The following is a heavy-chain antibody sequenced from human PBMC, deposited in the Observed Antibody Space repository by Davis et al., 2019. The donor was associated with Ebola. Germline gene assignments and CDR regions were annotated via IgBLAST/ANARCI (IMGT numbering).Heavy chain of an antibody. CDR1: GGSISSYY. CDR2: IYYSGST. CDR3: ASTYYDSSGYSLVY. V-gene: IGHV4-59*08. D-gene: IGHD3-22*01. Sequence: SETLSLTRTVSGGSISSYYWSWIRQPPGKGLEWIGYIYYSGSTNYNPSLKSRVTISVDTSKNQFSLKLSSVTAADTAVYYCASTYYDSSGYSLVYWGQGTLVTVSS. J-gene: IGHJ4*02.